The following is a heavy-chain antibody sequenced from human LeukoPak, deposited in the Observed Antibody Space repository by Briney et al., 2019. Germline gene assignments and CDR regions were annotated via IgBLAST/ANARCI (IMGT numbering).Heavy chain of an antibody. Sequence: PGRSLRLSCAASGFTFSSYGMHWVRQAPDKGLEWVAVISYDGSNKYYADSVKGRFTISRDNSKNTLYLQMNSLRAEDTAVYYCANENYDSSGYYPPGLYGMDVWGQGTTVTVSS. CDR1: GFTFSSYG. CDR2: ISYDGSNK. V-gene: IGHV3-30*18. J-gene: IGHJ6*02. D-gene: IGHD3-22*01. CDR3: ANENYDSSGYYPPGLYGMDV.